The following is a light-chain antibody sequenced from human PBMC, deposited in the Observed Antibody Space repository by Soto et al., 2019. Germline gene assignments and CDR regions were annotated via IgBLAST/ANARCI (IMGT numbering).Light chain of an antibody. Sequence: EIVLTQSPAALSLSPGESATLSCRASQSVSRYLAWYQQKPGQAPRLLIYDISNRATGIPARFSGSGSGTDFTLTISSLEPEDFALYYCQQRGNWPLYTFGHGTKLEIK. V-gene: IGKV3-11*01. J-gene: IGKJ2*01. CDR2: DIS. CDR3: QQRGNWPLYT. CDR1: QSVSRY.